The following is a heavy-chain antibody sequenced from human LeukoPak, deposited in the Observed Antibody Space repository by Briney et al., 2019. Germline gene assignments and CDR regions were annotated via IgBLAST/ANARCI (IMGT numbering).Heavy chain of an antibody. CDR3: ARVSRLQGPYYYGMDV. D-gene: IGHD4-11*01. CDR1: GFTFSSYD. Sequence: GGSLRLSCAASGFTFSSYDMPWVRQATGKGLEWVSAIGTAGDTYYPGSVKGRFTISRENAKNSLYLQMNSLRAGDTAVYYCARVSRLQGPYYYGMDVWGQGTTVTVSS. J-gene: IGHJ6*02. V-gene: IGHV3-13*01. CDR2: IGTAGDT.